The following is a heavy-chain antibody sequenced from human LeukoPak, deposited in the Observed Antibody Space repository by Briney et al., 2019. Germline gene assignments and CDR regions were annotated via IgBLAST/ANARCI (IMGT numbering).Heavy chain of an antibody. Sequence: SETLSLTCAVSGGSISSTSFTWAWIRQPPGQGLQYIGSVYYSGSTFYSPSLKSRVTISVDTSKNQFSLKLTSVTAADTAIYYCARRVTGLFDLWGRGTQVTVSS. D-gene: IGHD3-9*01. CDR3: ARRVTGLFDL. J-gene: IGHJ2*01. CDR2: VYYSGST. V-gene: IGHV4-39*07. CDR1: GGSISSTSFT.